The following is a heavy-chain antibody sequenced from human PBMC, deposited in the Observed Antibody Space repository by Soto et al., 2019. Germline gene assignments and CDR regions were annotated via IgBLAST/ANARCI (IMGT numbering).Heavy chain of an antibody. J-gene: IGHJ3*02. CDR2: IWYDGSNK. CDR1: GFTFSSYG. Sequence: GGSLRLSCAASGFTFSSYGMHWVRQAPGKGLEWVAVIWYDGSNKYYADSVKGRFTISRDNSKNTLYLQKNSLRAEDTAVYYCARGGNSFVSRYDAFDIWGQGTMVTVSS. V-gene: IGHV3-33*01. D-gene: IGHD5-18*01. CDR3: ARGGNSFVSRYDAFDI.